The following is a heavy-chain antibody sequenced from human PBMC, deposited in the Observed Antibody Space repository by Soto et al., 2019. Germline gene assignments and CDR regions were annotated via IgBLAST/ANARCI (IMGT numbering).Heavy chain of an antibody. CDR3: ARVAINATRPFDY. D-gene: IGHD2-15*01. CDR2: IKQDGSET. V-gene: IGHV3-7*01. CDR1: GFIFNSYW. Sequence: GGSLILSCAASGFIFNSYWMSWVRQAPGKGLEWVANIKQDGSETYNVDSVNGRFTISRDNARNSVYLQMDSLRAEDTAVYYCARVAINATRPFDYWGQGTLVTVSS. J-gene: IGHJ4*02.